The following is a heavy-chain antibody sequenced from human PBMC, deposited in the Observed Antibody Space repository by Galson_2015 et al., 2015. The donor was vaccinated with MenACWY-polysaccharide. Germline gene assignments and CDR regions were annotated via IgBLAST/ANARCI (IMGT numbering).Heavy chain of an antibody. Sequence: SLRLSCAASGLRINTYYMSWVRQTPGKGLEWVSSISKSGNDMQYTVSVRGRFTISRDIAKNSLFLQMNSLGVEDTAIYYCAKDFHNYGMDVWGHGTTVTVSS. CDR2: ISKSGNDM. CDR3: AKDFHNYGMDV. J-gene: IGHJ6*02. CDR1: GLRINTYY. V-gene: IGHV3-21*06.